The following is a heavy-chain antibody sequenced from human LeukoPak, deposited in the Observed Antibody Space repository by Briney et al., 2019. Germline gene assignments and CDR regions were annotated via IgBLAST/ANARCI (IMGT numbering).Heavy chain of an antibody. CDR2: IYYSGST. D-gene: IGHD4-11*01. CDR1: GGSISSYY. Sequence: SETLSLTCTVSGGSISSYYWSWIRQPPGKGLEWIGYIYYSGSTNYNPSLKSRVTISVDTSKNQFSLKLSSVTAADTAVYYCARRRAYRAFDYWGQGTLVTVSS. V-gene: IGHV4-59*08. CDR3: ARRRAYRAFDY. J-gene: IGHJ4*02.